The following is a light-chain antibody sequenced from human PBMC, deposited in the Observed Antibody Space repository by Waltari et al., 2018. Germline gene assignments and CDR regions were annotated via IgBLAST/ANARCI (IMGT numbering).Light chain of an antibody. J-gene: IGLJ2*01. CDR1: SSNIGSNT. V-gene: IGLV1-44*01. CDR2: SNN. Sequence: QSVLTQPPSASGTPGQRVTISCSGSSSNIGSNTVNWYQQPPGTAPKLLIYSNNQRPSGVPDRFSGSKSGTSASLAISGLQSEDEADYYCAAWDDSLNGPVVFGGGTKLTVL. CDR3: AAWDDSLNGPVV.